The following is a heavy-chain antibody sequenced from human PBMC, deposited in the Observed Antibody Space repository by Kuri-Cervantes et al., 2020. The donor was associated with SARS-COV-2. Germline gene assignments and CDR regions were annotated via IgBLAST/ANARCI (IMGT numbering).Heavy chain of an antibody. CDR1: GYTFTGYY. V-gene: IGHV1-2*02. CDR3: ARGVFITNPPSYYYYMDV. Sequence: ASVKVSCKASGYTFTGYYMHWVRQAPGQGLEWMGWINPNSGGTNYAQKLQGRVTMTTDTSTSTAYMELRSLRSDDTAVYYCARGVFITNPPSYYYYMDVWGKGTTVTVSS. CDR2: INPNSGGT. J-gene: IGHJ6*03. D-gene: IGHD3-3*01.